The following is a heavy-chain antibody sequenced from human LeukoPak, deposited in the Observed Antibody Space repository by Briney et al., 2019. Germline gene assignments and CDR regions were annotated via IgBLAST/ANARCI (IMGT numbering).Heavy chain of an antibody. CDR2: INTDGSST. D-gene: IGHD2-15*01. CDR1: GFTFSSYW. Sequence: GGSRRLSCAASGFTFSSYWMHWVRQAPGKGLVWVSRINTDGSSTSYADSVKGRSTISRDNAKNTLYLQMNSLRAEDTAVYYCARDGGYCSGGSCDPYYWGQGTLVTVSS. CDR3: ARDGGYCSGGSCDPYY. J-gene: IGHJ4*02. V-gene: IGHV3-74*01.